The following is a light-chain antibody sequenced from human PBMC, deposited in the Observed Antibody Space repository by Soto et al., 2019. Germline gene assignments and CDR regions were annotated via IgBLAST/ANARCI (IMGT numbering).Light chain of an antibody. Sequence: DIQMTQSPSTLSASVGDRVTITCRASQSISSWLAWYQQKPGKAPKLLIYKAYSLESGVPSRFSGSGSGTEFTLTISSLEPEDFAVYYCQQRSKWPLTFGGGTKVEIK. CDR2: KAY. J-gene: IGKJ4*01. CDR1: QSISSW. V-gene: IGKV1-5*03. CDR3: QQRSKWPLT.